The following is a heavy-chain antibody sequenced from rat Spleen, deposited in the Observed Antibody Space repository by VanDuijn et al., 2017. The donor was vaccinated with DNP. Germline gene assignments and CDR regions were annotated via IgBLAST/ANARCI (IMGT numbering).Heavy chain of an antibody. Sequence: EVQLVESGGGLVQPGRSLKLSCAVSGFSFSDYYMAWVRQAPTKGLEWVASISPSGGNIYYRDSVRGRFTISRDIPKSTLYLQMDSLRSEDTATYYCAARAPGDYYYGGYFDYWGQGVMVTVSS. CDR3: AARAPGDYYYGGYFDY. CDR2: ISPSGGNI. J-gene: IGHJ2*01. D-gene: IGHD1-6*01. CDR1: GFSFSDYY. V-gene: IGHV5-25*01.